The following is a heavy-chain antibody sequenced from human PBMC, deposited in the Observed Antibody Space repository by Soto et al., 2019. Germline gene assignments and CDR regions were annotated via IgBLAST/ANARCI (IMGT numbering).Heavy chain of an antibody. CDR1: GFTFSSYG. D-gene: IGHD2-8*01. V-gene: IGHV3-30*18. CDR3: AKDAGVNYFDY. J-gene: IGHJ4*02. Sequence: QVQLVESGGGVVQPGRSLRLSCAASGFTFSSYGMHWVRQAPGKGLEWVAVISYDGSNKYYADSVKGRFTISRDNSKNTLYLQMNSLRAEDTAVYYCAKDAGVNYFDYWGQGTLVTVSS. CDR2: ISYDGSNK.